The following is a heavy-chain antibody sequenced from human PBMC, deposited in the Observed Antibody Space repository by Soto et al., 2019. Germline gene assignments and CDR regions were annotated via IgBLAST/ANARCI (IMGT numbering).Heavy chain of an antibody. CDR1: GYMFTNFG. V-gene: IGHV1-18*01. D-gene: IGHD6-13*01. CDR3: ARDSSSWYYYYYGMDV. Sequence: GASVKVSCKASGYMFTNFGISWVRQAPGQGLEWMGWISAYNDNTNYAQKLQGRVTMTTDTSTNTAYMELRSLRSDDTAVYYCARDSSSWYYYYYGMDVWGQGTTVTVSS. CDR2: ISAYNDNT. J-gene: IGHJ6*02.